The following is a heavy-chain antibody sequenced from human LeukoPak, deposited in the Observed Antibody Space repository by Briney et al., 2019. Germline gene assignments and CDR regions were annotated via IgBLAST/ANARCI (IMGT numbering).Heavy chain of an antibody. D-gene: IGHD3-10*01. CDR3: ARHAEELLWFGELLRYFDY. CDR2: IYGGGST. V-gene: IGHV3-53*01. J-gene: IGHJ4*02. Sequence: GGSLRLSCAATGLSVSSNFMSWVRQAPGKGLEWVSVIYGGGSTYYADSVKGRFTISRDTPKNTLYLQMNSLRVEDTAVYYCARHAEELLWFGELLRYFDYWGQGTLVTVSS. CDR1: GLSVSSNF.